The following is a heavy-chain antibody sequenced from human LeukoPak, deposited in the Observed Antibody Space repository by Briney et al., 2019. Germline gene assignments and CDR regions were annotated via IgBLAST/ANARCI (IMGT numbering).Heavy chain of an antibody. CDR2: ICSSGSA. Sequence: SETLSLTCTVSGGSISNRNYHWGWIRQPPGKGLEWIGSICSSGSAYYNPSLKSRVTTSIDTSKNQFSLRLTSVTAADTAFYYCARLWSTSCRGGSCYSSAFDYWGQGTLVTVSS. V-gene: IGHV4-39*01. J-gene: IGHJ4*02. CDR3: ARLWSTSCRGGSCYSSAFDY. D-gene: IGHD2-15*01. CDR1: GGSISNRNYH.